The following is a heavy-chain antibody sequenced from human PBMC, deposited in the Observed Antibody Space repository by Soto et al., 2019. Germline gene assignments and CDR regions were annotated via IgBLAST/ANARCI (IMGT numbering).Heavy chain of an antibody. J-gene: IGHJ4*02. CDR3: AREAFLGTVSLGY. Sequence: QVQLVQSESEVRKPGASVKVSCRASGYTFTSYGISWVRQAPGQGLEWMGWISAYNGNTNYAQRLQDRVTMTTDTSTNTAYMELRSLKSDDTAVYYCAREAFLGTVSLGYWGQGTRVIVSS. V-gene: IGHV1-18*01. CDR2: ISAYNGNT. D-gene: IGHD4-4*01. CDR1: GYTFTSYG.